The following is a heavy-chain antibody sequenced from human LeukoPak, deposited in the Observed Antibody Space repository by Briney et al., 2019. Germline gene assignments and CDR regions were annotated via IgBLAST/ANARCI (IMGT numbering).Heavy chain of an antibody. D-gene: IGHD3-22*01. Sequence: GGSLRLSCAASGFTVSSNYMSWVLQAPGKGLEWVSVIYSGGSTYYADSVKGRFTISRDNSKNTLYLQMNSLRAEETAVYYCARDGGSGYSYYFDYWGQGTLVTVSS. CDR1: GFTVSSNY. J-gene: IGHJ4*02. CDR3: ARDGGSGYSYYFDY. V-gene: IGHV3-53*01. CDR2: IYSGGST.